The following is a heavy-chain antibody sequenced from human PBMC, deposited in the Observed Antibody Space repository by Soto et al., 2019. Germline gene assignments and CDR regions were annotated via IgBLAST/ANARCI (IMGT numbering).Heavy chain of an antibody. D-gene: IGHD3-10*01. V-gene: IGHV1-69*06. CDR1: GGTFSSYA. Sequence: ASVKVSCKASGGTFSSYAISWVRQAPGQGLEWMGGIIPIFGTANYAQKFQGRVTITADKSTSTAYMELSSLRSEDTAVYYCAREVHGSGSYYPYFDYGMDVWGQGTTVIVSS. J-gene: IGHJ6*02. CDR3: AREVHGSGSYYPYFDYGMDV. CDR2: IIPIFGTA.